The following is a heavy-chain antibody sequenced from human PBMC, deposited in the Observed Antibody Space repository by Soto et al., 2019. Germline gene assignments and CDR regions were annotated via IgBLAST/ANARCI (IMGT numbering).Heavy chain of an antibody. Sequence: EVQLVESGGNLVQPGGSLRLSCAASGFRFSIYSMNWVRQAPGKGLEWSAYITSDTKTIKYADSVKGRFTISRDNGKNSVYLQMNSLRAEDTAVYYCAISVEGHFDYWGKGTVVTVSA. CDR2: ITSDTKTI. D-gene: IGHD6-19*01. CDR1: GFRFSIYS. J-gene: IGHJ4*02. CDR3: AISVEGHFDY. V-gene: IGHV3-48*01.